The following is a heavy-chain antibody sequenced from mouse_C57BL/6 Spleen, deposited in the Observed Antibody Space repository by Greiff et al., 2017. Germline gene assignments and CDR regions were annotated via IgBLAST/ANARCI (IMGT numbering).Heavy chain of an antibody. CDR3: APYSNYEDWFAY. V-gene: IGHV14-2*01. CDR2: IDPEDGET. J-gene: IGHJ3*01. CDR1: GFNIKDYY. D-gene: IGHD2-5*01. Sequence: VQLQQSGAELVKPGASVKLSCTASGFNIKDYYMHWVKQRTEQGLEWIGRIDPEDGETKYGPKFQGKATITADTSSNTAYLQLSSLTSEDTAVYYCAPYSNYEDWFAYWGQGTLVTVSA.